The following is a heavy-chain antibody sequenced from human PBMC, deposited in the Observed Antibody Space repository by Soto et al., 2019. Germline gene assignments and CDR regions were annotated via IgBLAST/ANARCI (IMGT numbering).Heavy chain of an antibody. CDR3: AAPRGCSGGSCITNYYYYMDV. D-gene: IGHD2-15*01. Sequence: GGSLRLSCAASGFTFSSYAMSWVRQAPGKGLEWVSAISGSGGSTYYADSVKGRFTISRDNSKNTLYLQMNSLRAEDTAVYYCAAPRGCSGGSCITNYYYYMDVWGKGTTVTVSS. J-gene: IGHJ6*03. V-gene: IGHV3-23*01. CDR2: ISGSGGST. CDR1: GFTFSSYA.